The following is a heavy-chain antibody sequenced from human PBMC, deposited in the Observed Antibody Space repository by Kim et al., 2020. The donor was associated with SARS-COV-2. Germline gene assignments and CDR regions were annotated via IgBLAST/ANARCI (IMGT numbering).Heavy chain of an antibody. Sequence: GGSLRLFCAASGFTFSSYAMHWVRQAPGKGLEWVAVISYDGSNKFYADSVKGRFTLSRDNSKNTLYLQMNSLRAEDTAVYYCARDSPPHGSSWYGGFDFWGQGTLVTVSS. V-gene: IGHV3-30*04. CDR3: ARDSPPHGSSWYGGFDF. CDR1: GFTFSSYA. J-gene: IGHJ4*02. D-gene: IGHD6-13*01. CDR2: ISYDGSNK.